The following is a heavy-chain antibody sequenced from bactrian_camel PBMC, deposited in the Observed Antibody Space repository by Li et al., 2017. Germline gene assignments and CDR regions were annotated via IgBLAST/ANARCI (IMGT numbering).Heavy chain of an antibody. CDR3: ATDWRRTNSY. V-gene: IGHV3S6*01. Sequence: HVQLVESGGGLVQPGGSLRLSCAASGFTFGGYSMSWVRQAPGKGLEWVSGILPGGQVRWYTDSVKGRFTISRDNAMNTVYLQMNSLKSEDAALYYCATDWRRTNSYWGQGTQVTVS. CDR2: ILPGGQVR. D-gene: IGHD1*01. CDR1: GFTFGGYS. J-gene: IGHJ4*01.